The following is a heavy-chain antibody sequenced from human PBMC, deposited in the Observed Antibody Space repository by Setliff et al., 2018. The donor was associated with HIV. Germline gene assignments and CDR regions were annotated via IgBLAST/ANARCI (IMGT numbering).Heavy chain of an antibody. CDR2: IYHSGST. J-gene: IGHJ3*02. Sequence: SETLSLTCAVSGYSISSGYYWGWIRQPPGKGLEWIGSIYHSGSTYYNPSLKSRVTISVDTSKNQFSLKLSSVTAADTAVYYSARHRLGYYTNGVCYYDAFDIWGQGTMVTVSS. CDR1: GYSISSGYY. D-gene: IGHD2-8*01. V-gene: IGHV4-38-2*01. CDR3: ARHRLGYYTNGVCYYDAFDI.